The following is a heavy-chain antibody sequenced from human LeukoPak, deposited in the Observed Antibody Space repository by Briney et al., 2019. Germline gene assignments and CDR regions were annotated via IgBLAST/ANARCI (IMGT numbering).Heavy chain of an antibody. J-gene: IGHJ4*02. V-gene: IGHV3-21*01. CDR2: ISSSSSYI. D-gene: IGHD1-1*01. CDR1: GFTFSSYS. CDR3: ARGATGTTALVDY. Sequence: GGSLRLSRAASGFTFSSYSMNWVRQAPGKGLEWVSSISSSSSYIYYADSVEGRFTISRDNAKNSLYLQMNSLRAEDTAVYYCARGATGTTALVDYWGQGTLVTVSS.